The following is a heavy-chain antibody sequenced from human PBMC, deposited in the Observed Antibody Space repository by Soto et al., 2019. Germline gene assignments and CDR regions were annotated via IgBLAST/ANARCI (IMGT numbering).Heavy chain of an antibody. CDR3: AREGTRLGVNGMDV. CDR2: IIPIFGTA. D-gene: IGHD3-16*01. J-gene: IGHJ6*02. V-gene: IGHV1-69*12. Sequence: QVQLVQSGAEVKKPGSSVKVSCKASGGTFSSYAISWVRQAPGQGLEWMGGIIPIFGTANYAQKFQGRVTITADESTSTAYMGLSSLRSEDTAVYYCAREGTRLGVNGMDVWGQGTTVTVSS. CDR1: GGTFSSYA.